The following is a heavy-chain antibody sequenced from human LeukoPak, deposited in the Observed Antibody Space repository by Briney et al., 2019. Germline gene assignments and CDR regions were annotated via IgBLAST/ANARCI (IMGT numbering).Heavy chain of an antibody. V-gene: IGHV3-21*01. Sequence: PGGSLRLSCAASGFTFSSYSMNWVRQAPGKGLEWVSSISSSSSYIYYADSVKGRFTISRDNAKNSLYLQMNSLRAEDTAVYYCARDPTPRYCSGGSCYTHYGMDVWGRGTKVTVSS. D-gene: IGHD2-15*01. CDR1: GFTFSSYS. CDR2: ISSSSSYI. CDR3: ARDPTPRYCSGGSCYTHYGMDV. J-gene: IGHJ6*04.